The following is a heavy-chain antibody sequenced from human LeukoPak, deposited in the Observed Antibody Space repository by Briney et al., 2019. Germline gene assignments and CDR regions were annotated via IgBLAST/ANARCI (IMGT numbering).Heavy chain of an antibody. J-gene: IGHJ4*02. CDR2: ISAYHGNT. Sequence: ASVKVSCKASGYTFINYHISWVRQAPGQGLEWMGWISAYHGNTKYAQKFQGRVTMTTDTSTSTAYMELRSLRSDDTAVYYCAKDRWLQGYFDYWGQGTLVTVSS. D-gene: IGHD5-24*01. CDR3: AKDRWLQGYFDY. V-gene: IGHV1-18*01. CDR1: GYTFINYH.